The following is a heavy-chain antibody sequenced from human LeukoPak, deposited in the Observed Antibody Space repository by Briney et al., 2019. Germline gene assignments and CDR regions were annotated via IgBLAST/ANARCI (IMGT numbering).Heavy chain of an antibody. CDR3: ASLEPKRYYDSSGYYPPDDY. CDR2: ISYDGSNK. CDR1: GFTFSSYA. J-gene: IGHJ4*02. Sequence: VGSLRLSCAASGFTFSSYAMHWVRQAPGKGLEWVAVISYDGSNKYSADSVKGRFTSSRDNSKNTLYLQMNSLRAEDTAVYYCASLEPKRYYDSSGYYPPDDYWGQGTLVTVSS. V-gene: IGHV3-30*04. D-gene: IGHD3-22*01.